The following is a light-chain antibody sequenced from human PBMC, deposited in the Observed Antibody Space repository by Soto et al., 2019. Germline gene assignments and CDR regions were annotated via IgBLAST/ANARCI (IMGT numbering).Light chain of an antibody. J-gene: IGKJ1*01. CDR2: GIS. CDR1: QSVTSNY. V-gene: IGKV3-20*01. Sequence: LAPGERATLSCSASQSVTSNYLAWYQQKPGKAPRLLIHGISNRATGVPDRFSGSGSGTDFTLTISRLEPEDFAVYYCQQYTAWPLTFGQGTKVDI. CDR3: QQYTAWPLT.